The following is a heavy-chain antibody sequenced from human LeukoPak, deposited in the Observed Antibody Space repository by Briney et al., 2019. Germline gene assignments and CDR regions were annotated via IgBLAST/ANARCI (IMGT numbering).Heavy chain of an antibody. D-gene: IGHD3-10*01. V-gene: IGHV5-10-1*01. J-gene: IGHJ4*02. CDR1: GYSFTSYW. CDR3: ARTYGSGSYMFNY. CDR2: IDPSDSYT. Sequence: HGESLKISCKGSGYSFTSYWISWVRQMPGKGLERMGRIDPSDSYTNYSPSFQGRVTISADKSISTAYLQWSSLKASDIAMYYCARTYGSGSYMFNYWGQGTLVTVSS.